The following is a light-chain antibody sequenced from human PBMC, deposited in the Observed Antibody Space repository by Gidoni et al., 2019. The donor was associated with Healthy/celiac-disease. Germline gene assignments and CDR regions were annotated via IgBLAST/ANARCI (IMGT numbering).Light chain of an antibody. CDR1: QSISSY. CDR2: DAS. J-gene: IGKJ1*01. CDR3: QQSYNTLRT. V-gene: IGKV1-39*01. Sequence: DIQLTQSPSSLSASVGERVTITCRASQSISSYLTWYQQKPGKAPKLLIYDASSLQSGVPARFSGSGSGTDFTLTISSLQPEDFAIYYCQQSYNTLRTFGQGTKVEIK.